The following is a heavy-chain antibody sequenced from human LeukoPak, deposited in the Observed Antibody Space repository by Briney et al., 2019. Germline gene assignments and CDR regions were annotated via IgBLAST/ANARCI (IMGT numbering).Heavy chain of an antibody. J-gene: IGHJ4*02. CDR2: IKQDGSEG. CDR3: ARDRWSYDPQGGFDC. Sequence: GGSLRLSCAASGFTFSIYWMSWGRQAPGKGLEWGANIKQDGSEGYYVDSVKGRFTLSRDNAKNSLYLQMNSLRAEDTAVYYCARDRWSYDPQGGFDCWGQGTLVTVSS. CDR1: GFTFSIYW. V-gene: IGHV3-7*03. D-gene: IGHD3-22*01.